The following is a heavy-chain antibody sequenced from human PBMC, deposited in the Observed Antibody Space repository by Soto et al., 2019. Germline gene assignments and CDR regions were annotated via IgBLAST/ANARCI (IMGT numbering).Heavy chain of an antibody. Sequence: LRLSCAASGFTFSSYSINWVRQAPGKGLEWISYISTTSSSIYYADSVKGRFTISRDNAKNSLFLQMNSLRDEDTAVYYCARKGVAFDYWGQGALVTVYS. V-gene: IGHV3-48*02. CDR1: GFTFSSYS. CDR3: ARKGVAFDY. CDR2: ISTTSSSI. D-gene: IGHD3-3*01. J-gene: IGHJ4*02.